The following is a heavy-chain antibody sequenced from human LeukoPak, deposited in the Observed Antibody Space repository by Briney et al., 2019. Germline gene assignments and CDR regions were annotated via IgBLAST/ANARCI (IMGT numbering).Heavy chain of an antibody. CDR1: GYTFTSYA. J-gene: IGHJ5*02. CDR3: ARDIYGVSGNLHWFDP. CDR2: IIPIFGTA. D-gene: IGHD3-10*01. V-gene: IGHV1-69*13. Sequence: SVKVSCKASGYTFTSYAMNWVRQAPGQGLEWMGGIIPIFGTANYAQKFQGRVTITADESTSTAYMEMSSLRSEDTAVYYCARDIYGVSGNLHWFDPWGQGTLVTVSS.